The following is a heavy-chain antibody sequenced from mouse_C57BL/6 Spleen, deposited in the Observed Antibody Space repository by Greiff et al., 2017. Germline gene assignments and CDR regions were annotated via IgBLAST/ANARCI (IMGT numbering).Heavy chain of an antibody. J-gene: IGHJ4*01. CDR3: AREGAMDY. CDR1: GYTFTSYW. V-gene: IGHV1-50*01. Sequence: VQLQQPGAELVKPGASVKLSCKASGYTFTSYWMQWVKQRPGQGLEWIGEIAPSDSYTNYNQKFKGKATLTVDTSSSTAYMQLSSLTSEDSAVYYCAREGAMDYWGQGTSVTVSS. CDR2: IAPSDSYT.